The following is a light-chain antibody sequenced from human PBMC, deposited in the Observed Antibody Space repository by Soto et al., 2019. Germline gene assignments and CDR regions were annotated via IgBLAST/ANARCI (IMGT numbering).Light chain of an antibody. J-gene: IGLJ2*01. V-gene: IGLV2-14*01. CDR2: EVT. CDR1: SSDVGDYNY. Sequence: QSALTQPASVSGSPGQSITISCTGTSSDVGDYNYVSWYQQHPGKAPKLMIYEVTNRPSGVSNRFSASKSGNTASLTISGLQAEDEADYYCSSYTSSSTVIFGGGTKVTVL. CDR3: SSYTSSSTVI.